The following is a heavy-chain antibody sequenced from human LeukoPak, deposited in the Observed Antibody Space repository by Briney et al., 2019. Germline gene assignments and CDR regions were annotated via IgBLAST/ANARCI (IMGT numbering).Heavy chain of an antibody. CDR2: EDGEA. D-gene: IGHD3-22*01. CDR3: ASIDLDS. J-gene: IGHJ4*02. V-gene: IGHV1-24*01. CDR1: GYTLSKLS. Sequence: ASVKVSCKVSGYTLSKLSIHWVRQAPGKGLEWMGGEDGEAIYAQKFQGRVTMTEDTSTDTAYMDLSSLISEDTAVYYCASIDLDSWGQGTLVTVPS.